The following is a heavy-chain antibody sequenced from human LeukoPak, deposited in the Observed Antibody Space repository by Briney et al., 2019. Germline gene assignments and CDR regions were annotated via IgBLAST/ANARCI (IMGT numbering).Heavy chain of an antibody. CDR3: AKGRLMITFGGVYLDP. J-gene: IGHJ5*02. D-gene: IGHD3-16*01. Sequence: GRSLRLSCAASGFTFSSYGMHWVRQAPGKGLEWVAVIWYDGSNKYYADSVKGRFTISRDNSKNTLYLQMNSLRAEDTAVYYCAKGRLMITFGGVYLDPWGQGTLVTVSS. CDR1: GFTFSSYG. CDR2: IWYDGSNK. V-gene: IGHV3-33*06.